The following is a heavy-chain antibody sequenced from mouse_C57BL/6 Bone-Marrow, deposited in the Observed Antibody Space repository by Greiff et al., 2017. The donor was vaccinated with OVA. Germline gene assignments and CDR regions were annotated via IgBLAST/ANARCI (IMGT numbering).Heavy chain of an antibody. V-gene: IGHV1-19*01. CDR2: INPYNGGT. CDR1: GYTFTDYY. J-gene: IGHJ1*03. Sequence: VQLQQSGPVLVKPGASVKMSCKASGYTFTDYYMNWVKQSHGKSLEWIGVINPYNGGTSYNQKFKGKATLTVDKSSSTAYMELNSLTSEDSAVYYCARKYLYWYFDVWGTGTTVTVSS. D-gene: IGHD5-1-1*01. CDR3: ARKYLYWYFDV.